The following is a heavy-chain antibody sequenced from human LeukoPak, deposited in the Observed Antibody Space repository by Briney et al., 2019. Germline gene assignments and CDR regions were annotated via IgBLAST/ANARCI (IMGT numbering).Heavy chain of an antibody. D-gene: IGHD4-17*01. CDR3: AKFNGDPGYYFDY. CDR2: ISRSGSGT. CDR1: GFTFRNFA. J-gene: IGHJ4*02. V-gene: IGHV3-23*01. Sequence: PGGSLRLSCAASGFTFRNFAMHWVRQAPGKGLEWVSSISRSGSGTYYTDSVKGRFTISRDNSKNTMYLQLNGLRTEDTAVYYCAKFNGDPGYYFDYWGQGTLVTVSS.